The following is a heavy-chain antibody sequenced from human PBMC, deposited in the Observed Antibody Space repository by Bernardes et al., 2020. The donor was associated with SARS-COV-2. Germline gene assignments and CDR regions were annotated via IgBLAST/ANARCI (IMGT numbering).Heavy chain of an antibody. J-gene: IGHJ6*02. Sequence: GGSLRLSCAASGITISSNYMSWVRRAPGKGLEWLAVNYAGDNKYYSDSAKGRFTVSRDRSGNTLWLQMNSLRPEDTAVYYCARENLVGVTHNYHGMDVWGQGTTVTVSS. CDR2: NYAGDNK. CDR1: GITISSNY. V-gene: IGHV3-66*01. D-gene: IGHD1-26*01. CDR3: ARENLVGVTHNYHGMDV.